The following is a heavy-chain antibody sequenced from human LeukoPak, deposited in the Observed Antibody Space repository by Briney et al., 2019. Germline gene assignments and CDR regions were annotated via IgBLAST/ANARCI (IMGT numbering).Heavy chain of an antibody. CDR2: INPNSGGT. CDR1: GYTFTGYY. Sequence: ASVKVSCKASGYTFTGYYMHWLRQAPGQGLEWMGWINPNSGGTNYAQNFQGRVTMTRDTSISTAYMELSSLKSDDTAVYYCAWSHYYDSSGNFDYWGQGTLVAVSS. CDR3: AWSHYYDSSGNFDY. V-gene: IGHV1-2*02. J-gene: IGHJ4*02. D-gene: IGHD3-22*01.